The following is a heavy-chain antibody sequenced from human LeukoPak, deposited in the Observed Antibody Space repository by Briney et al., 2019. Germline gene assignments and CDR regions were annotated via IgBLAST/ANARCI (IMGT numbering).Heavy chain of an antibody. CDR1: GFTFSSYG. D-gene: IGHD1-1*01. CDR2: ISYDGSNK. J-gene: IGHJ4*02. V-gene: IGHV3-30*18. Sequence: GGSLRLSCAASGFTFSSYGMPWVRQAPGKGLEWVAVISYDGSNKYYADSVKGRFTISRDNSKNTLYLQMNSLRAEDTAVYYCAKAEPGPDYWGQGTLVTVSS. CDR3: AKAEPGPDY.